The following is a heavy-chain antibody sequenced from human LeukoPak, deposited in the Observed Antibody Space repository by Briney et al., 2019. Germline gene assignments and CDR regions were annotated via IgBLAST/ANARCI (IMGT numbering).Heavy chain of an antibody. J-gene: IGHJ3*02. CDR2: SRRKSMSYTT. CDR3: TRDGGKSGNTAFDI. V-gene: IGHV3-72*01. D-gene: IGHD3-16*01. CDR1: GLTLSDHI. Sequence: PGGSLRLSCTASGLTLSDHIIDWVRQAPGKGLEWVGRSRRKSMSYTTEYAASVQGRFTISRDDSKNSLHLQMNSLKTEDTAIYFCTRDGGKSGNTAFDIWGQGTMVTVSS.